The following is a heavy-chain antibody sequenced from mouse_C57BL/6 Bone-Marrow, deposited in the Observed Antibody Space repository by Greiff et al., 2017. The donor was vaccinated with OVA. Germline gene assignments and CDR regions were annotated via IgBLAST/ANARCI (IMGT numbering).Heavy chain of an antibody. D-gene: IGHD2-2*01. V-gene: IGHV1-55*01. CDR3: ARTGAWLGFAY. Sequence: QVQLQQPGAELVKPGASVKMSCKASGYPFTSYWITWVKPRPGQGLEWIGDIYPGSGSTNYNEKFKSKATLTVDTSASTAYMQLSSLTSEDSAVYYCARTGAWLGFAYWGQGTLVTVSA. CDR2: IYPGSGST. J-gene: IGHJ3*01. CDR1: GYPFTSYW.